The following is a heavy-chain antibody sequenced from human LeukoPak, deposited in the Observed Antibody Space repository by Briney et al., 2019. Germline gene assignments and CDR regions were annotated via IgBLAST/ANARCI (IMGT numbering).Heavy chain of an antibody. D-gene: IGHD5-24*01. CDR1: GYTFTGYY. CDR3: ARDPVDGYSHYDF. V-gene: IGHV1-2*02. Sequence: ASVKVSCKASGYTFTGYYMHWVRQAPGQGLEWVGWIRPNSGGIHYAQEFQGRVTLTRDTSISTAYMEVTRLTSDDTAIYYCARDPVDGYSHYDFWGQGTLVTVSS. CDR2: IRPNSGGI. J-gene: IGHJ4*02.